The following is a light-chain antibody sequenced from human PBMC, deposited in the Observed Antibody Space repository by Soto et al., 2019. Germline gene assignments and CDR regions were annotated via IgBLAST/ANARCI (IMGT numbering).Light chain of an antibody. V-gene: IGLV1-44*01. CDR1: SSNIGSNT. J-gene: IGLJ1*01. CDR3: AAWDDSLNGYV. CDR2: SNN. Sequence: QSVLTQPPSASGTPGQRVPISCSGRSSNIGSNTVNWYQQLPGTAPKLLIYSNNQRPSGVPDRFSGSKSGTSASLAISGLQSEDEADYYCAAWDDSLNGYVFGTGT.